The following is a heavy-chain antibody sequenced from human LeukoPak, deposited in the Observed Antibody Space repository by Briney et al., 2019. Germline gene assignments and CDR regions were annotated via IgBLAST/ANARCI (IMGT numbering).Heavy chain of an antibody. V-gene: IGHV3-23*01. D-gene: IGHD2-8*02. J-gene: IGHJ6*02. Sequence: GGSLRLSCAASGFTFSTSAMYWVRQAPGKGPEWVSGISANGGSSTYADSVRGRFTSSRDNSRNTLYLQMSSLRVDDTATYYCTKSTDYWYYGMDVWGQGTTVTVSS. CDR2: ISANGGSS. CDR1: GFTFSTSA. CDR3: TKSTDYWYYGMDV.